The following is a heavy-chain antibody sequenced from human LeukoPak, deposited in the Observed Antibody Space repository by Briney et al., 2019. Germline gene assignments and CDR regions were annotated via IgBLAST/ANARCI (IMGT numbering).Heavy chain of an antibody. V-gene: IGHV3-53*01. CDR3: AREERYNWNYFDY. CDR1: GFTVSSNF. Sequence: GGSLRLSCAVSGFTVSSNFMSWVRQAPGEGLEWVSVIYIGGSTYYADSVKGRFTISRDNSKNTLYLQMNSLRAEDTAVYYCAREERYNWNYFDYWGQGTLVTVSS. D-gene: IGHD1-20*01. J-gene: IGHJ4*02. CDR2: IYIGGST.